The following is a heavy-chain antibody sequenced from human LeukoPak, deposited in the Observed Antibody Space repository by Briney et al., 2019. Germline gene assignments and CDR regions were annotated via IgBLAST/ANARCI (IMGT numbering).Heavy chain of an antibody. J-gene: IGHJ4*02. CDR2: MNPNSGNT. CDR3: ARAYELDY. V-gene: IGHV1-8*02. Sequence: ASVKVSCKASGYTFTGYYMHWVRQAPGQGLEWMGWMNPNSGNTGYAQKFQGRVTMTRNTSTSTAYMEVSSLRSEDTAVYYCARAYELDYWGQGTLVTVSS. CDR1: GYTFTGYY. D-gene: IGHD2-8*01.